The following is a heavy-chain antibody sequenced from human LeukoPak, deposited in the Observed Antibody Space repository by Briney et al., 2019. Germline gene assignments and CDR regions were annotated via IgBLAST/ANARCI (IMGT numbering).Heavy chain of an antibody. Sequence: ASVKVSCKASGYTFTGYYMHWVRQAPGQGLEWMGIINPSGGSTSYAQKFQGRVTMTRDTSTSTVYMELSSLRSEDTAVYYCARDLSARYYYGSGSQFDYWGQGTLVTVSS. CDR1: GYTFTGYY. CDR2: INPSGGST. CDR3: ARDLSARYYYGSGSQFDY. V-gene: IGHV1-46*01. D-gene: IGHD3-10*01. J-gene: IGHJ4*02.